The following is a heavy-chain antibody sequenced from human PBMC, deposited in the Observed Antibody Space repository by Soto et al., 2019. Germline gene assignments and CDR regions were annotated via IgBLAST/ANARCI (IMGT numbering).Heavy chain of an antibody. Sequence: KQSPTLSLTCAISGDSVSSNSAAWNWIRQSPSRGLEWLGRTYYRSKWYNDYAVSVKSRITINPDTSKNQFSLQLNSVTPEDTAVYYCARDRDNWNYVEYYYGMDVWGQGTTVTVSS. V-gene: IGHV6-1*01. CDR2: TYYRSKWYN. D-gene: IGHD1-7*01. CDR3: ARDRDNWNYVEYYYGMDV. J-gene: IGHJ6*02. CDR1: GDSVSSNSAA.